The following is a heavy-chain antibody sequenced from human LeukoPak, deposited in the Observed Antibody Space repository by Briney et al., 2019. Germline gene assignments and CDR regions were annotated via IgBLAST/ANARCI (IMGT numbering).Heavy chain of an antibody. CDR3: ARGRGGGITIFGVGDPYYYYGMDV. CDR1: GGTFTSYA. V-gene: IGHV1-69*04. D-gene: IGHD3-3*01. J-gene: IGHJ6*02. Sequence: ASVKVSCKASGGTFTSYAMSWVRQAPGQGLEWMGRIIPILGIANYAQKFQGRVTITADKSTSTAYMELSSLRSEDTAVYYCARGRGGGITIFGVGDPYYYYGMDVWGQGTTVTVSS. CDR2: IIPILGIA.